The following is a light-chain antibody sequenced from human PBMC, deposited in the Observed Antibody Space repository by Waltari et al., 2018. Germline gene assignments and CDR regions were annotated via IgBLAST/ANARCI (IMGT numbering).Light chain of an antibody. CDR1: SSDVGGYHS. Sequence: QSALTQPPSASGSPGQSVTIPCTGTSSDVGGYHSVSWYQQHPGKAPKLMIYEVSKRPSGVPDRFSGSKSGNTASLTVSGLQAEDEADYYCSSYAGSKNYVVIGGGTKLTVL. J-gene: IGLJ2*01. V-gene: IGLV2-8*01. CDR2: EVS. CDR3: SSYAGSKNYVV.